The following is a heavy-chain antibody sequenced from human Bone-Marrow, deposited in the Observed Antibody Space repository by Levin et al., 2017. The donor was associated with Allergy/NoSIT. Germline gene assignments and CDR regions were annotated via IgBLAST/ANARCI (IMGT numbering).Heavy chain of an antibody. J-gene: IGHJ4*02. Sequence: LSLPCAASGFTFRTYAMSWVRQAPGKGLEWVSAIRGSGGSTYYADSVKGRFTISRDNSKNTLYLQMNSLRAEDTAVYYCAKGYNTQSLDYFDYWGQGTLVTVSS. CDR3: AKGYNTQSLDYFDY. CDR2: IRGSGGST. V-gene: IGHV3-23*01. D-gene: IGHD5-24*01. CDR1: GFTFRTYA.